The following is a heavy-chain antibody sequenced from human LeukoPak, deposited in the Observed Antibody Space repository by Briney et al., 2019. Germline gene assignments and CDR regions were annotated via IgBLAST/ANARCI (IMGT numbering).Heavy chain of an antibody. CDR2: IYYSGSA. CDR1: GGSIINYY. CDR3: ARDLGQWLVKYYFDY. D-gene: IGHD6-19*01. Sequence: SETLSLTCTVSGGSIINYYWSWIRQPPGKGLEWIGYIYYSGSANYNPSLKSRVTISVDTSKNQFSLKLSSVTAADTAVYYCARDLGQWLVKYYFDYWGQGTLVTVSS. V-gene: IGHV4-59*12. J-gene: IGHJ4*02.